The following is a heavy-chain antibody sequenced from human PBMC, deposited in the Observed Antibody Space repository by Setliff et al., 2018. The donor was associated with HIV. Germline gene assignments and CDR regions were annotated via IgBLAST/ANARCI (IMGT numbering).Heavy chain of an antibody. Sequence: PGGSLRLSCAVSGFTFSDYSMNWVRQAPGKGLEWVSSISSTSDYIYYADSVKGRFIISRDNAKNSLYLQMNSLRAEDTAVYYCARDFRIQLWLRSPFDYWGQGTLVTVLL. CDR3: ARDFRIQLWLRSPFDY. J-gene: IGHJ4*02. D-gene: IGHD5-18*01. CDR2: ISSTSDYI. V-gene: IGHV3-21*01. CDR1: GFTFSDYS.